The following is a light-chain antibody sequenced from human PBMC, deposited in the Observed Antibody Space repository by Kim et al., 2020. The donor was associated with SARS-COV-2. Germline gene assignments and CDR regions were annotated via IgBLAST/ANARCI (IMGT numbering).Light chain of an antibody. V-gene: IGLV2-14*03. J-gene: IGLJ3*02. CDR1: SSDVGGYDY. CDR2: DVN. CDR3: SSYTRSSTWV. Sequence: GQSITISCTGTSSDVGGYDYVSWCQQHPGKAPKLMIYDVNKRPSGVSNRFSGSKSGNTASLTISGLQAEDEADYYCSSYTRSSTWVFGGGTQLTVL.